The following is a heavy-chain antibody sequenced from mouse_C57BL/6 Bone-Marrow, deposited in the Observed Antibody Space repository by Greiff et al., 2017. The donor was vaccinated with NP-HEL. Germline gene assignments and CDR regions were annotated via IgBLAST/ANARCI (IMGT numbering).Heavy chain of an antibody. CDR1: GYTFTSYW. V-gene: IGHV1-59*01. CDR3: ARLRYFDY. D-gene: IGHD2-12*01. CDR2: IDPSDSYT. J-gene: IGHJ2*01. Sequence: QVQLKQPGAELVRPGTSVKLSCKASGYTFTSYWMHWVKQRPGQGLEWIGVIDPSDSYTNYNQKFKGKATLTVDTSSSTAYMQLSSLTSEDSAVYYCARLRYFDYWGQGTTLTVSS.